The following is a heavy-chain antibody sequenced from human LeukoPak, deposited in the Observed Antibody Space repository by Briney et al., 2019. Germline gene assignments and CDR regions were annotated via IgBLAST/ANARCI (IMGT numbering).Heavy chain of an antibody. CDR1: GFTVSSYS. CDR2: ISSYSNYV. CDR3: ARSRTTVTKDALDY. Sequence: GGSLRLSCAASGFTVSSYSMNWVRQAPGKGLEWVSSISSYSNYVYYADSLKGRFTISRDNAKNSLYLQMNSLRAEDTAVYYCARSRTTVTKDALDYWGQGTLVSVSS. V-gene: IGHV3-21*06. J-gene: IGHJ4*02. D-gene: IGHD4-17*01.